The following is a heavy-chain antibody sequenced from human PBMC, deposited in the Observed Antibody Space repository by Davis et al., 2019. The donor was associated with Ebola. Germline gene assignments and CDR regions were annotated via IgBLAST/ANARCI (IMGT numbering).Heavy chain of an antibody. CDR2: ISYSGST. CDR3: ARGSHYYDSTGFHNWFDP. D-gene: IGHD3-22*01. V-gene: IGHV4-28*03. J-gene: IGHJ5*02. Sequence: LRLSCAASGFTFSNAWLNWIRQPPGKGLEWIGYISYSGSTHYKESLKSRVTMSLDTTKNQFSLKVNSVTAADTAVYYCARGSHYYDSTGFHNWFDPWGQGTLVTVSS. CDR1: GFTFSNAW.